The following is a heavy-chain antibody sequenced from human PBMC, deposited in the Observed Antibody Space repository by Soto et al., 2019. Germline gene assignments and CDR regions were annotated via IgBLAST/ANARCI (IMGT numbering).Heavy chain of an antibody. CDR3: ARSLRFLEWSFDY. Sequence: ASVKVSCKASGYTFTSYYMHWVRQAPGQGLEWMGWINPNSGGTNYAQKFQGWVTMTRDTSISTAYMELSRLRSDDTAVYYCARSLRFLEWSFDYWGQGTLVTVSS. D-gene: IGHD3-3*01. V-gene: IGHV1-2*04. CDR2: INPNSGGT. CDR1: GYTFTSYY. J-gene: IGHJ4*02.